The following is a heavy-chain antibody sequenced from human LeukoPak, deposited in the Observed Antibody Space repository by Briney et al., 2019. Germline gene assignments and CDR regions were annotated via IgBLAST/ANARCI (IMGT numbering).Heavy chain of an antibody. V-gene: IGHV5-51*01. CDR2: IYPGDSDT. CDR1: GYSFTNYW. CDR3: ARLRSVMAKSYFDY. Sequence: GESRKISCKGSGYSFTNYWIGWVRQMPGKGLEWMGIIYPGDSDTRYSPSFQGQVTISADKSISTAYLQWSSLKASDTAMYYCARLRSVMAKSYFDYWGQGTLVTVSS. D-gene: IGHD5-24*01. J-gene: IGHJ4*02.